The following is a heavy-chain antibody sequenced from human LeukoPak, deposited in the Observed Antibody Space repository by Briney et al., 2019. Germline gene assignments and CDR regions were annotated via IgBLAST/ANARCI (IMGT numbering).Heavy chain of an antibody. CDR2: ILYDGSNE. CDR3: AKDGTGGYYYLDY. Sequence: GTSLRLPCAASGFTFSSHGMHWVRQAPGMGLEWVALILYDGSNEYYADSVQGRFTISRDSSRNTLYLQMNSLRAEDTAVYYCAKDGTGGYYYLDYWGQGTLVTVSS. D-gene: IGHD3-22*01. V-gene: IGHV3-30*18. J-gene: IGHJ4*02. CDR1: GFTFSSHG.